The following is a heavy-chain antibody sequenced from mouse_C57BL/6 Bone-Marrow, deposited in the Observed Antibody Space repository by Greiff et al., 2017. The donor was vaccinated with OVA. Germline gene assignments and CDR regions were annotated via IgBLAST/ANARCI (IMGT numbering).Heavy chain of an antibody. CDR1: GFTFSSYG. D-gene: IGHD1-1*01. J-gene: IGHJ2*01. Sequence: EVMLVESGGDLVKPGGSLKLSCAASGFTFSSYGMSWVRQTPDKRLEWVATISSGGSYTYYPDSVKGRFTISRANAKNTLYLQMSSLKSEDTAMYYCASYGSSYSYWGQGTTLTVSS. CDR3: ASYGSSYSY. CDR2: ISSGGSYT. V-gene: IGHV5-6*01.